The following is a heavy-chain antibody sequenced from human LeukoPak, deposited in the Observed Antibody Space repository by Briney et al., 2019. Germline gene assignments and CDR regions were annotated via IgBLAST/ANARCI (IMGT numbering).Heavy chain of an antibody. CDR2: IYHSGST. CDR3: ARERAGGYRNNWFDP. V-gene: IGHV4-38-2*02. J-gene: IGHJ5*02. Sequence: SETLSLTCTVSGYSISSGYYWGWIRQPPGKGLEWIGSIYHSGSTYYNPSLKSRVTISVDTSKNQFSLKLSSVTAADTAVYYCARERAGGYRNNWFDPWGQRTLVTVSS. D-gene: IGHD5-12*01. CDR1: GYSISSGYY.